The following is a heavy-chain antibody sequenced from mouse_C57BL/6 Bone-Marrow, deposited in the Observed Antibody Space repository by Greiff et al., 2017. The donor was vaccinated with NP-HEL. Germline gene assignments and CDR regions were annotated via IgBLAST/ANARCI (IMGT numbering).Heavy chain of an antibody. CDR3: ARMRVSFYYYGSPFAY. D-gene: IGHD1-1*01. J-gene: IGHJ3*01. CDR1: GFSLSTFGMG. CDR2: IWWDDDK. Sequence: QVTLKVSGPGILQPSQTLSLTCSFSGFSLSTFGMGVGWIRQPSGKGLEWLAHIWWDDDKYYNPALKSRLTISKDTSKNQVFLKIANVDTADTATYYCARMRVSFYYYGSPFAYWGQGTLVTVSA. V-gene: IGHV8-8*01.